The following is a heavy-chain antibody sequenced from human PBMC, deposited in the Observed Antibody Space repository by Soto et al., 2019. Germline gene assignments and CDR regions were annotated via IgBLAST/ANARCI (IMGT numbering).Heavy chain of an antibody. V-gene: IGHV1-8*02. J-gene: IGHJ4*02. CDR2: MNPNTANT. CDR1: GYTFISYD. Sequence: ASVKVSCKAFGYTFISYDINWARQAPGQGLEWIGWMNPNTANTGFAQKFQGRVTMTRDIPASTAYVELSGLRSEDTAVYYCARWGRNAAAGPKFDYCGQGTLVTVSS. CDR3: ARWGRNAAAGPKFDY. D-gene: IGHD2-15*01.